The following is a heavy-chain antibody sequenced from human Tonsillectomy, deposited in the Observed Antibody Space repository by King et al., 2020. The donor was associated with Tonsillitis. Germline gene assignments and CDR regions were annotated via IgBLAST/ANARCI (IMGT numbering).Heavy chain of an antibody. CDR3: ARRRRNWFDA. Sequence: QLVQSGAEVKKPGASVKVSCKASGYTFTSYDINWVRQATGQGLEWMGWLNPNTGNTGYAQNLQGRVTMTRDTSITTAYMELSSLRSEDTAIYYCARRRRNWFDAWGQGTLVTVSS. CDR1: GYTFTSYD. V-gene: IGHV1-8*01. CDR2: LNPNTGNT. J-gene: IGHJ5*02.